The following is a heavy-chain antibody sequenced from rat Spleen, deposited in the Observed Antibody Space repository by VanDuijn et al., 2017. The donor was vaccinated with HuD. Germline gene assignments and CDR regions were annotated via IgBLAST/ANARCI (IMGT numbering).Heavy chain of an antibody. CDR1: GFTFSDYY. V-gene: IGHV5-22*01. Sequence: EVQLVESGGGLVRPGRSLKLSCAASGFTFSDYYMAWFRQAPKKGLEWVASISYEGSTTHYGDSVKGRFTISRDSAESTLYLQMNSLRSEDTATYYCARHGVNYGAYNWFAYWGQGTLVTVSS. D-gene: IGHD1-11*01. J-gene: IGHJ3*01. CDR3: ARHGVNYGAYNWFAY. CDR2: ISYEGSTT.